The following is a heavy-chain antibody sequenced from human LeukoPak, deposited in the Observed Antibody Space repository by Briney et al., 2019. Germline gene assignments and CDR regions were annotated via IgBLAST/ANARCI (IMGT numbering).Heavy chain of an antibody. CDR1: GGTFSSYA. Sequence: SVKVSCKASGGTFSSYAISWVRQAPGQGLEWMGGIIPIFGTANYAQKFQGRVTITADESTSTAYMELSSLRSEDTAVYYCARSTVGESSSWNYFDYWGQGTLDTVSS. CDR3: ARSTVGESSSWNYFDY. CDR2: IIPIFGTA. V-gene: IGHV1-69*01. J-gene: IGHJ4*02. D-gene: IGHD6-13*01.